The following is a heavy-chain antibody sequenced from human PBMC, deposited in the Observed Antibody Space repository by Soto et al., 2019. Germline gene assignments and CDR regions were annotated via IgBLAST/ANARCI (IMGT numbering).Heavy chain of an antibody. CDR2: VSWNSGSI. CDR1: GFTFDDYA. V-gene: IGHV3-9*01. J-gene: IGHJ4*02. CDR3: AKETQANLGTGGFDY. Sequence: EVQLVESGGGLTQPDRSLRLSCAASGFTFDDYAMHWVQQAPGKGLEWVSGVSWNSGSIGYADSVKGRFTISRDNAKNSLYLQINSLRTEDTALYYCAKETQANLGTGGFDYWGQGTLVTVSS. D-gene: IGHD7-27*01.